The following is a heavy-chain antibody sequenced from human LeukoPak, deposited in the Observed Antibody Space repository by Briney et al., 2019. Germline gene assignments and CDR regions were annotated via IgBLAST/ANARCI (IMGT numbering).Heavy chain of an antibody. CDR2: ISSSSSTI. V-gene: IGHV3-48*04. CDR3: ARDSGNYYESSGYSDY. Sequence: GGSLRLSCAASGFTFSSYSMNWVRQAPGKGLEWVSYISSSSSTIYYADSVKGRFTISRDNAKNSLYLQMNSLRAEDTAVYYCARDSGNYYESSGYSDYWGQGTLVTVSS. J-gene: IGHJ4*02. D-gene: IGHD3-22*01. CDR1: GFTFSSYS.